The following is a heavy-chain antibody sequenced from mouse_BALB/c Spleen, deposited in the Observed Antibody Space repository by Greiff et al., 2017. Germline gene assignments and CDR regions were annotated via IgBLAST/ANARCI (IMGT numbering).Heavy chain of an antibody. CDR1: GFTFSSYG. D-gene: IGHD1-1*01. J-gene: IGHJ4*01. V-gene: IGHV5-6*01. CDR2: ISSGGSYT. Sequence: EVQRVESGGDLVKPGGSLKLSCAASGFTFSSYGMSWVRQTPDKRLEWVATISSGGSYTYYPDSVKGRFTISRDNAKNTLYLQMSSLKSEDTAMYYCARLGMGLLRGMDYWGQGTSVTVSS. CDR3: ARLGMGLLRGMDY.